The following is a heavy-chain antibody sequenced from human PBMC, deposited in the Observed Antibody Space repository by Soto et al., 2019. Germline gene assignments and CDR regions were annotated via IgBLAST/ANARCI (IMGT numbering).Heavy chain of an antibody. J-gene: IGHJ6*02. CDR1: GGSFSGYY. V-gene: IGHV4-34*01. CDR3: ARGRLVVPAAIGRYYYYGMDV. CDR2: INHSGST. Sequence: SETLSLTCAVYGGSFSGYYWSWIRQPPGKGLEWIGEINHSGSTNYNPSLKSRVTISVDTSKNQFSLKLSSVTAADTAVYYCARGRLVVPAAIGRYYYYGMDVWGQGTTVTV. D-gene: IGHD2-2*02.